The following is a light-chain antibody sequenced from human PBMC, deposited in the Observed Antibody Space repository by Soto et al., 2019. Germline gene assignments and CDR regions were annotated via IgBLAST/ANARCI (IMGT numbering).Light chain of an antibody. V-gene: IGLV2-23*01. J-gene: IGLJ2*01. CDR1: SSDVGSYNL. CDR3: CSYAGSGVV. Sequence: QSALTQHASVSGSPGQSITISCTGTSSDVGSYNLVSWYQQHPGKAPKLMIYEGSKRPSGVSNRFSGSKSGNTASLTISGLQAEDEADYYCCSYAGSGVVFGGGTKLTVL. CDR2: EGS.